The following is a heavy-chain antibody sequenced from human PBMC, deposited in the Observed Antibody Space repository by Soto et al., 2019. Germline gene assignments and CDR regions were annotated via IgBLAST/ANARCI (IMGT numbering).Heavy chain of an antibody. J-gene: IGHJ4*02. Sequence: ASVKVSCKASGYTFTGYYMHWVRQAPGQGLEWMGWINPNSGGTNYAQKFQGRVTMTRDTSISTAYMELSRLRSDDTAVYYCAAGSSGYYYSFDYWGQGTLVTVSS. V-gene: IGHV1-2*02. CDR2: INPNSGGT. CDR1: GYTFTGYY. CDR3: AAGSSGYYYSFDY. D-gene: IGHD3-22*01.